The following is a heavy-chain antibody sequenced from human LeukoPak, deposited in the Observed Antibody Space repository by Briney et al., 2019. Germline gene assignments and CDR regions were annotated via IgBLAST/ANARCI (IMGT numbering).Heavy chain of an antibody. D-gene: IGHD5-24*01. Sequence: GGSLRLSCAASGFTVSSNYMSWVRQAPGKGLEWVSVIYSGGSTYYAESVKGRFTISRDNSKNTLYLQMNSLRAEDTAVYYCARGRAGGLSDVDYFDYWGQGTLVTVSS. V-gene: IGHV3-66*01. CDR3: ARGRAGGLSDVDYFDY. CDR2: IYSGGST. CDR1: GFTVSSNY. J-gene: IGHJ4*02.